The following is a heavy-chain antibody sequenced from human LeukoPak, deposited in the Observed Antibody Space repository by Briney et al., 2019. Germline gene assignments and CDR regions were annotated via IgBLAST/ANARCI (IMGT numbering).Heavy chain of an antibody. J-gene: IGHJ6*03. D-gene: IGHD6-13*01. V-gene: IGHV3-48*01. CDR1: GFTFSSYS. Sequence: PGGSLRLSCAASGFTFSSYSMNWVRRAPGRGLEGVSYISSSSSTIYYADSVKGRFTISRDNAKNSLYLQMNSLRAEDTAVYYCAREKKIAAAGIYYYMDVWGKGTTVTVSS. CDR3: AREKKIAAAGIYYYMDV. CDR2: ISSSSSTI.